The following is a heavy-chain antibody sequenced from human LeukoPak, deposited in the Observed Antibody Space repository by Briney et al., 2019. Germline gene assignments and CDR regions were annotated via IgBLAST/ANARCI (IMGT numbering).Heavy chain of an antibody. V-gene: IGHV3-7*01. D-gene: IGHD6-13*01. J-gene: IGHJ4*02. CDR1: GFTFRSYW. CDR3: ARAISSSWYEEALDY. Sequence: PGGSLRLSCAASGFTFRSYWMSWVRQAPGKGLEWVANIKKDGSEKYYVDSVKGRFTISRDNGKNSLYLQMNSLRAEDTAVYYCARAISSSWYEEALDYWGQGTLVTVSS. CDR2: IKKDGSEK.